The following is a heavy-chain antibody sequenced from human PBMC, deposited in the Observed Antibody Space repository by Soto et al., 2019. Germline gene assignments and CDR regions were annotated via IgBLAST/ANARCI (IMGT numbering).Heavy chain of an antibody. CDR2: IYYSGST. CDR3: ARVVVAATPYGMDV. Sequence: SETLSLTCTVSGGSISSGGYYWSWIRQHPGKGLEWIGYIYYSGSTYYNPSLKSRVTISVDTSKNQFSLKLSSVTAADTAVYYCARVVVAATPYGMDVWGQGTTVTVSS. V-gene: IGHV4-31*03. J-gene: IGHJ6*02. D-gene: IGHD2-15*01. CDR1: GGSISSGGYY.